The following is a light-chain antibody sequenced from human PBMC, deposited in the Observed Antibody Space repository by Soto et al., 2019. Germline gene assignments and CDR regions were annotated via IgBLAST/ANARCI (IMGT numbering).Light chain of an antibody. V-gene: IGKV2-30*01. CDR1: LSLVFSDGITY. CDR2: KVS. Sequence: AVLTQSPLSLPVTVGQPASISCRSSLSLVFSDGITYLSWFHQRPGQSPRRLIYKVSNRDSGXPXRXXGSGSVTDFTLKISRVEAEDVGIYYCMQGIYWPPYTFGQGTKLDLK. J-gene: IGKJ2*01. CDR3: MQGIYWPPYT.